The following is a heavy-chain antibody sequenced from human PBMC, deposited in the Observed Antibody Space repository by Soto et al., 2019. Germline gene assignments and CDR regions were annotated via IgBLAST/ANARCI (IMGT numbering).Heavy chain of an antibody. CDR2: ISSSSSYI. CDR1: GFTFSSYS. V-gene: IGHV3-21*01. Sequence: EVQLVESGGGLVKPGGSLRLSCVASGFTFSSYSMNWVRQAPGKGLEWVSSISSSSSYIYYADSVKGRFTISRDNAKNSLYLQMNSLRAEDTAVYYCARDPNWNPTQRSYYYGMDVWGQGTTVTVSS. CDR3: ARDPNWNPTQRSYYYGMDV. D-gene: IGHD1-1*01. J-gene: IGHJ6*02.